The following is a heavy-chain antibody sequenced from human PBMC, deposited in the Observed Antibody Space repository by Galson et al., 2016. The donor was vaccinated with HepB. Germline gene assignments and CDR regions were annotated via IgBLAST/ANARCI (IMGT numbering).Heavy chain of an antibody. CDR2: IIGSGATT. D-gene: IGHD3-10*01. V-gene: IGHV3-23*01. CDR3: ARSYYHDLGTYYMDPH. Sequence: SLRLSCAASGFNFSRYVMAWVRQSPGKGLEWVSGIIGSGATTFYADSLEGRFTISRDNSGNTLDLQINSLRAEDTAVYYCARSYYHDLGTYYMDPHWGQGALVTVSS. J-gene: IGHJ4*02. CDR1: GFNFSRYV.